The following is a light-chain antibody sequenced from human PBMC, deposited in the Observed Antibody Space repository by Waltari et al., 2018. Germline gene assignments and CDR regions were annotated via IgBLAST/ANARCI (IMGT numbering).Light chain of an antibody. Sequence: QSVLTQPPSASGTPGQRVTISCSGSSSNIGSNYVYWYQQLPGTAPKLLIYRNNQRPSGVPDRFSGSKSGTSASLAISGLRSEDEADYYCAAWDDSLSDVWVFGGGTKLTVL. V-gene: IGLV1-47*01. CDR3: AAWDDSLSDVWV. J-gene: IGLJ3*02. CDR2: RNN. CDR1: SSNIGSNY.